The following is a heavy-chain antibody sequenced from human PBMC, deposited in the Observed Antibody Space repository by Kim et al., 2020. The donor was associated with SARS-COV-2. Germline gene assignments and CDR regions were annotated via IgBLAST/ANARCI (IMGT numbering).Heavy chain of an antibody. CDR1: GGSISSNY. Sequence: SETLSLTCTVSGGSISSNYWGWIRQPPGKGLERIGSMYYSCSTYHNQSLKSRVTISVDTSTNQFSLKLSSVTAADTAMYDCARYLSGGIAVAGGYDFYY. CDR3: ARYLSGGIAVAGGYDFYY. J-gene: IGHJ4*01. D-gene: IGHD6-19*01. V-gene: IGHV4-39*01. CDR2: MYYSCST.